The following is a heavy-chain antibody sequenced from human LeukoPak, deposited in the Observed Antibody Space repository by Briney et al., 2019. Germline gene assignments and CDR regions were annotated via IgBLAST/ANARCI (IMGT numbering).Heavy chain of an antibody. J-gene: IGHJ4*02. CDR1: GFTFSSYW. V-gene: IGHV3-74*01. D-gene: IGHD1-14*01. Sequence: GGSLRLSCAASGFTFSSYWMHWVRQAPGKGLVGVSRISTDGSSTNYADSVKGRFTISRDNAKNTLYLQMSSLRAEDTAVYYCARVLNRVCDYWGQGTLVTVSS. CDR2: ISTDGSST. CDR3: ARVLNRVCDY.